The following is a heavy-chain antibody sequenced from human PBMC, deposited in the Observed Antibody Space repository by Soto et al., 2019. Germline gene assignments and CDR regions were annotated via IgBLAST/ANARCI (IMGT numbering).Heavy chain of an antibody. J-gene: IGHJ6*03. D-gene: IGHD6-6*01. CDR1: GFTFSDYY. V-gene: IGHV3-11*01. CDR3: ASGVAASHFYYYYMDV. Sequence: QVQLVESGGGLVKPGGSLRHSCAATGFTFSDYYMSWIRQAPGKGLEWVSYISGSGSTIYYADSVKGRFTISRDNAKNSLHLQRNSLRAEDTAVYYCASGVAASHFYYYYMDVWGKGTTVTVSS. CDR2: ISGSGSTI.